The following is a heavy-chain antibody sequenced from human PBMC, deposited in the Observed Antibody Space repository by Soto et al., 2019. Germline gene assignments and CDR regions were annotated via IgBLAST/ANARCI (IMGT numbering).Heavy chain of an antibody. CDR2: IYYSGST. CDR1: GGSISSYY. D-gene: IGHD3-16*01. V-gene: IGHV4-59*01. CDR3: ARAWGRXFDY. J-gene: IGHJ4*02. Sequence: SETLSLTCTVSGGSISSYYWSWIRQPPGKGLEWIGYIYYSGSTNYNPSLKSRVTISVDTSKNQFSLKLSSVTAADTAVYYCARAWGRXFDYWAQRTLVTVSS.